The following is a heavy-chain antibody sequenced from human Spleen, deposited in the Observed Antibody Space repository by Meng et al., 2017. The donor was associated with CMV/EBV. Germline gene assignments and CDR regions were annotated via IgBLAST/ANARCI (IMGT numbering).Heavy chain of an antibody. Sequence: SVKVSCKASGYTFTSYAISWVRQAPGQGLEWMGGIIPIFGTANYAQKFQGRVTITTDESTSTAYMELSSLRSEDTAVYYCAREGVNWNYGRGAFDIWGQGTMVTVSS. J-gene: IGHJ3*02. V-gene: IGHV1-69*05. CDR2: IIPIFGTA. CDR3: AREGVNWNYGRGAFDI. CDR1: GYTFTSYA. D-gene: IGHD1-7*01.